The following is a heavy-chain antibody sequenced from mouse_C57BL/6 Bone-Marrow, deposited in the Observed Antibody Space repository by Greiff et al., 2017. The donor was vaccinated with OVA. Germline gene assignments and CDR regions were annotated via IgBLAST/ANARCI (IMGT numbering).Heavy chain of an antibody. CDR2: IYPRSGNT. D-gene: IGHD1-3*01. V-gene: IGHV1-81*01. J-gene: IGHJ3*01. CDR3: AREEVGAFFAY. Sequence: QVQLKESGAELARPGASVKLSCKASGYTFTSYGISWVKQRTGQGLEWIGEIYPRSGNTYYNEKFKGKATLTADKSSSTAYMELRSLTSEDSAVYFCAREEVGAFFAYWGQGTLVTVSA. CDR1: GYTFTSYG.